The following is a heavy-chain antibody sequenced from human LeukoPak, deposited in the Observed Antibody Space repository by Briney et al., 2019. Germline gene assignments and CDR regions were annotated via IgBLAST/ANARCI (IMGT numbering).Heavy chain of an antibody. D-gene: IGHD3-3*01. Sequence: GGSLRLSCAASGFTVSSNYMSWVRQAPGKGLEWVSVIYSGGSTYYADSVKGRFTISRDNSKNTLYLQMNSLRAEDTAVYYCAKVVAYYDFWSGYYIPDYYYYYGMDVWGQGTTVTVSS. CDR2: IYSGGST. J-gene: IGHJ6*02. V-gene: IGHV3-66*01. CDR3: AKVVAYYDFWSGYYIPDYYYYYGMDV. CDR1: GFTVSSNY.